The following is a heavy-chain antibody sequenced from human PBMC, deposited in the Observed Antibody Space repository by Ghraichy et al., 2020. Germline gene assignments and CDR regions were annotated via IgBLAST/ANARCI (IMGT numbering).Heavy chain of an antibody. V-gene: IGHV3-30*02. CDR1: GFTFSSYG. Sequence: GSLRLSCAASGFTFSSYGMHWVRQAPGKGLEWVAFIRYDGSNKYYADSVKGRFTISRDNSKNTVYLQMNSLRAEDTAVYYCAKDHLTSPPPYYYDSSGYYDYWGQGTLVTVSS. CDR2: IRYDGSNK. J-gene: IGHJ4*02. CDR3: AKDHLTSPPPYYYDSSGYYDY. D-gene: IGHD3-22*01.